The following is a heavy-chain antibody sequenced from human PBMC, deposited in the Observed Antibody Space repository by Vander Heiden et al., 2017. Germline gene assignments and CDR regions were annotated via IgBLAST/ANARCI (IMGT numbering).Heavy chain of an antibody. CDR2: TSGAGGDT. Sequence: EVQLLESGGGLVQPGGSLRLSCAASGFTFRSYAMTWVRQAPGKGLEWVATSGAGGDTHYADSVKGRFTISRDSSTNTLYLQMSSLRAEDTAVYYCAKYGLVGAVRWFDPWGQGTLVTVSS. J-gene: IGHJ5*02. CDR3: AKYGLVGAVRWFDP. D-gene: IGHD1-26*01. V-gene: IGHV3-23*01. CDR1: GFTFRSYA.